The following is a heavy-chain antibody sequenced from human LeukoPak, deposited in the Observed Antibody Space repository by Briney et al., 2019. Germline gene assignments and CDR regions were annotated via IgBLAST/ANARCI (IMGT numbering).Heavy chain of an antibody. CDR2: ISGSGGST. CDR3: AILPREMATIYFDY. Sequence: PGGSLRLSCAASGFTFSNAWMSWVRQAPGKGLEWVSAISGSGGSTYYADSVKGRFTISRDNSKNTLYLQMNSLRAEDTAVYYCAILPREMATIYFDYWGQGTLVTVSS. CDR1: GFTFSNAW. V-gene: IGHV3-23*01. J-gene: IGHJ4*02. D-gene: IGHD5-24*01.